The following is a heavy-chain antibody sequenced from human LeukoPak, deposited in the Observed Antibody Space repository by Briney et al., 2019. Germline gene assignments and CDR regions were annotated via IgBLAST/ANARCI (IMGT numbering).Heavy chain of an antibody. CDR1: GGSISSSSYY. CDR3: ARLSIAVAGTRAFDI. V-gene: IGHV4-39*01. Sequence: SETLSLTCTVSGGSISSSSYYWGWIRQPPGKGLEWIGSIYYSGSTYYNPSLKSRGTISVDSSKNQFSLKLSSVTAADTAVDYCARLSIAVAGTRAFDIWGQGTMVTVSS. D-gene: IGHD6-19*01. J-gene: IGHJ3*02. CDR2: IYYSGST.